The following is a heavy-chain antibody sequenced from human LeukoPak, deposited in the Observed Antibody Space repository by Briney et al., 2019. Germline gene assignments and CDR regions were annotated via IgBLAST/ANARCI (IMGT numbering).Heavy chain of an antibody. V-gene: IGHV3-30*18. J-gene: IGHJ5*02. Sequence: GGSLRLSCAASGFTFSSYGMHWARQAPGKGLEWVAVISYDGSNKYYADSVKGRFTISRDNSKNTLYLQMNSLRAEDTAVYYCAKVSGSYPSNWFDPWGQGTLVTVSS. D-gene: IGHD3-10*01. CDR3: AKVSGSYPSNWFDP. CDR2: ISYDGSNK. CDR1: GFTFSSYG.